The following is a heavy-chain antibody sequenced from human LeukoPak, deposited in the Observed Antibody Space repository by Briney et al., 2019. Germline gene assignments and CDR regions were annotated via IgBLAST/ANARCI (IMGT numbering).Heavy chain of an antibody. CDR3: ARDLFTELRFLEWLLELDY. Sequence: ASVKVSCKASGYTFTSYGISWVRQAPGQGLEWMRWISAYNGNTNYAQKLQGRVTMTTDTSTSTAYMELRSLRSDDTAVYYCARDLFTELRFLEWLLELDYWGQGTLVTVSS. V-gene: IGHV1-18*01. CDR2: ISAYNGNT. J-gene: IGHJ4*02. CDR1: GYTFTSYG. D-gene: IGHD3-3*01.